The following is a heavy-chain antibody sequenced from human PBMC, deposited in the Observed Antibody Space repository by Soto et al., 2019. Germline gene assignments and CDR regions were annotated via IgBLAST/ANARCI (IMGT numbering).Heavy chain of an antibody. CDR1: GYTFTSYG. Sequence: ASVKVSCKASGYTFTSYGISWVRQAPGQGLEWMGWINACNGNTKYSQKFQGRVTITRDTSTSTAYMELSSLRSEDTAVYYCARGWGSGYDFGGPNAFDIWGQGTMVTVSS. V-gene: IGHV1-18*01. J-gene: IGHJ3*02. CDR2: INACNGNT. CDR3: ARGWGSGYDFGGPNAFDI. D-gene: IGHD5-12*01.